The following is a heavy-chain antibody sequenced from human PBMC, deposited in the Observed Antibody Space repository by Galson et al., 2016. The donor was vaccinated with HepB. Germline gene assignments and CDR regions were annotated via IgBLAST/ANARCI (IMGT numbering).Heavy chain of an antibody. V-gene: IGHV3-23*01. J-gene: IGHJ6*02. D-gene: IGHD7-27*01. CDR1: GFTFTSYA. CDR2: ISGRAGRT. CDR3: AKGEVWGSRYFYGVDG. Sequence: SLRLSCAASGFTFTSYAMSWVRQAPGQGLEWVSGISGRAGRTYYADSVQGRFTISRDNSKNTLYLQINSLRAEDTAVYYCAKGEVWGSRYFYGVDGWGQGTTVTVSS.